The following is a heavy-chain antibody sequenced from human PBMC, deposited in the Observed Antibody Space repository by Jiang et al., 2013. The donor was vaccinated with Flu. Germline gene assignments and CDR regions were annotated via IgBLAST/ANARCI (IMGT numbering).Heavy chain of an antibody. CDR1: GFTFSRYA. Sequence: VQLLESGGGLVQPGGSLRLSCAASGFTFSRYAMNWVRQAPGKGLEWVSGISGDGGSTYYADSVKGRFTISRDNSKNTLYLQMNSLSAEDTAIYSCAKTSVTYGSGTFAEYFHYWGQGTLVTVSS. J-gene: IGHJ1*01. D-gene: IGHD3-10*01. CDR3: AKTSVTYGSGTFAEYFHY. V-gene: IGHV3-23*01. CDR2: ISGDGGST.